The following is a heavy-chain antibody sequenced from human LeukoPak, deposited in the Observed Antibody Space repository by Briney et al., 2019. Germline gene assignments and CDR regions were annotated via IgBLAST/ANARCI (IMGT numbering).Heavy chain of an antibody. CDR1: GHTFTVYY. Sequence: EVSVNVLCKASGHTFTVYYMHWVRQAPGQGLEGMGWLNPHSGGTNYAQKFQGRVTMTRDTSISTAYMELSRLRSDDTAVYYCARDAGYCSSTSCQGGWFDPWGQGTLVTVSS. J-gene: IGHJ5*02. CDR3: ARDAGYCSSTSCQGGWFDP. CDR2: LNPHSGGT. V-gene: IGHV1-2*02. D-gene: IGHD2-2*01.